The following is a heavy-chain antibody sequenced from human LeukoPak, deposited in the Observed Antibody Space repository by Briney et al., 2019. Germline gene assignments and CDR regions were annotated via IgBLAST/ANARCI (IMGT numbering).Heavy chain of an antibody. V-gene: IGHV1-46*01. J-gene: IGHJ5*02. CDR3: ARDTVTKGWFDP. CDR2: INPSGGSS. CDR1: GYTFTSYY. D-gene: IGHD4-17*01. Sequence: ASVKVSCKASGYTFTSYYMHWVRQAPGQGLEWMGIINPSGGSSSYAQKFQGRVTMTRDTSTSTVYMELSSLRSEDTAVYYCARDTVTKGWFDPWGQGTLVTVSS.